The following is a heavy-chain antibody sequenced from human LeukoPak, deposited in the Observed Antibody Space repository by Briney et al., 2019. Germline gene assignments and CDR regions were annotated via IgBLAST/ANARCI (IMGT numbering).Heavy chain of an antibody. D-gene: IGHD3-3*01. CDR1: GVSISSYY. CDR3: VRDLVGYDLWSGYLDYYGMDV. CDR2: IYYGGST. Sequence: PSETLSLTCTVSGVSISSYYWSWIRQPPGKGLEWIGYIYYGGSTNYNPSLKSRVTISVDTSKNQFSLKLSSVTAADTAVYYCVRDLVGYDLWSGYLDYYGMDVWGQGTTVTVSS. J-gene: IGHJ6*02. V-gene: IGHV4-59*01.